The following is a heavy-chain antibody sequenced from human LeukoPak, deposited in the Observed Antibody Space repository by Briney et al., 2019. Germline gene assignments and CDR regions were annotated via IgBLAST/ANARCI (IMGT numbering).Heavy chain of an antibody. CDR2: ITDSGTTT. CDR1: GFSFSSYK. J-gene: IGHJ4*02. CDR3: ASSRCTSDNCYGGIDN. V-gene: IGHV3-48*03. D-gene: IGHD1-1*01. Sequence: PGGSLRLSCAASGFSFSSYKMDWLRQAPGKGLEWVSYITDSGTTTKYADSVKGRFTISRDNAKNSLYLQMNTLRAEDTAVYYCASSRCTSDNCYGGIDNWGQGTLVTVSS.